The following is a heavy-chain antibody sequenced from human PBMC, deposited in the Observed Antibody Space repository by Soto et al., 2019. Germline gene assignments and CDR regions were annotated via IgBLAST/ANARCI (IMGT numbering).Heavy chain of an antibody. CDR1: GSSISPYY. V-gene: IGHV4-59*01. D-gene: IGHD2-2*01. Sequence: SETLSLTCSVSGSSISPYYWSWIRQSPVNGLEWIGYIYYSGSTNYNPSLKSRVTISVDTSKNQFSLKLSSVTAADTAVYYCARRVGPAAKGWFDPWGQGTLVTVSS. CDR3: ARRVGPAAKGWFDP. CDR2: IYYSGST. J-gene: IGHJ5*02.